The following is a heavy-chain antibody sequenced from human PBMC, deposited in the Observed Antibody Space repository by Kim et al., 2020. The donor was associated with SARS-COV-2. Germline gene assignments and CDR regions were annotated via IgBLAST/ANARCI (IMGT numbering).Heavy chain of an antibody. CDR3: VRGGYANVDF. V-gene: IGHV3-7*02. CDR1: GFNFNSHW. CDR2: TKYDGSVR. D-gene: IGHD2-2*01. J-gene: IGHJ4*02. Sequence: GGSLRLSCAASGFNFNSHWMSWVRQAPGKGLEWVANTKYDGSVRNYVASMKGRFTISRDNAKNVLYLQMNSLRVDDTAVYYCVRGGYANVDFWGQGTLV.